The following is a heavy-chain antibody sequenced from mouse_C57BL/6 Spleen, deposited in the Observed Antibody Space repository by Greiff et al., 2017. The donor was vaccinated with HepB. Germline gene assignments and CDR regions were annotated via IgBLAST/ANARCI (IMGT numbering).Heavy chain of an antibody. Sequence: EVQLQESGPGLVKPSQSLSLTCSVTGYSITSGYYWNWIRQFPGNKLEWMGYISYDGSNNYNPSLKNRISITRDTSKNQFFLKLNSVTTEDTATYYCARGPGRGGYYFDYWGQGTTLTVSS. CDR2: ISYDGSN. D-gene: IGHD3-3*01. J-gene: IGHJ2*01. CDR1: GYSITSGYY. CDR3: ARGPGRGGYYFDY. V-gene: IGHV3-6*01.